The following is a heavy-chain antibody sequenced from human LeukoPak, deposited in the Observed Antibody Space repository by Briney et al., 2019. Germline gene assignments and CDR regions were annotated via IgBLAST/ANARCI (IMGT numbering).Heavy chain of an antibody. Sequence: PGGSLRLSCAASGFTSSSYEMNWVRQAPGKGLEWVSYISTSGGTIYYTDSVKGRFTISRDNAKNSVYLQMNSLRAEDTAVYYCARDRSGDIWGQGTVVTVSS. CDR1: GFTSSSYE. J-gene: IGHJ3*02. CDR3: ARDRSGDI. V-gene: IGHV3-48*03. CDR2: ISTSGGTI.